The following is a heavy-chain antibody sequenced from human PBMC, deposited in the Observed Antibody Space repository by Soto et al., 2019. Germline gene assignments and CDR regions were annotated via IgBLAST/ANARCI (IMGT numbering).Heavy chain of an antibody. V-gene: IGHV3-33*01. CDR2: IWDDGSKK. CDR1: GFTFSNFA. D-gene: IGHD3-10*01. CDR3: ARDRYGSQNLFDY. Sequence: QVHLVESGGGVVQPGRSLRLSCVASGFTFSNFAMHWVRQAPGKGLEWVAVIWDDGSKKYYADSVKGRFTISRDDSKNTLHLEMNSLRPEDTALYYCARDRYGSQNLFDYWGQGTLVTVSS. J-gene: IGHJ4*02.